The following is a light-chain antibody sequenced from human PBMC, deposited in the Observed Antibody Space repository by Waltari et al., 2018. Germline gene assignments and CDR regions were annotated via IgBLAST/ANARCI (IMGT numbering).Light chain of an antibody. J-gene: IGLJ3*02. Sequence: QLVLTQSPSASASLGASVKLTCTLSSGHSSYGIACNQQQPEKGPRYLMKVNSDGSHTKGDGIPDRFSGSSSGAERYLSISSLQSEDEADYYCQTWGTGIRVFGGGTKLTVL. V-gene: IGLV4-69*01. CDR1: SGHSSYG. CDR2: VNSDGSH. CDR3: QTWGTGIRV.